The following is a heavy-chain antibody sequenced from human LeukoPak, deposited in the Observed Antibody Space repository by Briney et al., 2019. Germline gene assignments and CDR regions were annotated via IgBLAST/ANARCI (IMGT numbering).Heavy chain of an antibody. J-gene: IGHJ4*02. CDR3: ARDVGDEGNY. D-gene: IGHD3-16*01. CDR2: ISTGGGAT. CDR1: GFTISNSP. Sequence: GGSLRLSCSASGFTISNSPMHWVRQAPGKGLEDVAVISTGGGATYADSVKGRFTISRDNSKNTLYLQMSSLRTADTAVYYCARDVGDEGNYWGQGTLVTVSS. V-gene: IGHV3-64*04.